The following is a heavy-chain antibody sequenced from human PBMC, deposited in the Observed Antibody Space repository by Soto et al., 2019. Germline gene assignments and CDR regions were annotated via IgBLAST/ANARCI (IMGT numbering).Heavy chain of an antibody. Sequence: QLQLQESGPGLVKPSETLSLTCSVSGGSISRSGYLWGWIRQPPGMALEWTGSIHYDGTTYYKSSLNSPVTISLDTSINQFSLRLSSVTAADTAIYYCARHRNILIGDDSFDIWGQGTMVTVSS. CDR2: IHYDGTT. CDR1: GGSISRSGYL. D-gene: IGHD3-9*01. CDR3: ARHRNILIGDDSFDI. J-gene: IGHJ3*02. V-gene: IGHV4-39*01.